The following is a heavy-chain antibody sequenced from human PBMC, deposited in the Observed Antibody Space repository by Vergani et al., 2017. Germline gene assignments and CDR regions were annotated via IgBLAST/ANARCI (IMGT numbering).Heavy chain of an antibody. Sequence: QLHLQESGPGLVKPSETLSLTCTVSGGSITSSSYYWGWIRQPPGKGLEWIGNIYHSGGAYYNPSLKGRVTISVDTSKNQFSLKLSSVTAADTAVYYCARRESIAAAGPLDYWGQGTLVTVSS. CDR2: IYHSGGA. CDR3: ARRESIAAAGPLDY. J-gene: IGHJ4*02. D-gene: IGHD6-13*01. V-gene: IGHV4-39*01. CDR1: GGSITSSSYY.